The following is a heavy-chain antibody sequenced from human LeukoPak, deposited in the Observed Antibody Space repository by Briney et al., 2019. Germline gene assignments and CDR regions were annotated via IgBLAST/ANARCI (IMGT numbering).Heavy chain of an antibody. J-gene: IGHJ3*02. V-gene: IGHV3-21*01. CDR3: ARGGAVGTTTVAFDI. CDR2: ISIGTSFI. D-gene: IGHD1-26*01. CDR1: GFTFSSYN. Sequence: GGSLRLSCAASGFTFSSYNMNWVRQAPGKGLEWVAYISIGTSFIYYADSVKGRFTISRDNAKNTLYLQMNSLRAEDTAVYYCARGGAVGTTTVAFDIWGQGTMVTVSS.